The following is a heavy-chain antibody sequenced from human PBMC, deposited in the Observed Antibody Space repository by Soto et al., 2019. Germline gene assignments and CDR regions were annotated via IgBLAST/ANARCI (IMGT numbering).Heavy chain of an antibody. CDR2: ISAYNGNT. Sequence: ASVKVSCKASGYSFTSYGFSWVRQAPGQGLEWMGWISAYNGNTKYAQKLQGRVTMTTDTSTSTAYRELRSLGSDDTAVYYCAGLLRRMLSGAFGYWGQGNPVTLST. CDR1: GYSFTSYG. D-gene: IGHD2-8*01. V-gene: IGHV1-18*04. CDR3: AGLLRRMLSGAFGY. J-gene: IGHJ4*02.